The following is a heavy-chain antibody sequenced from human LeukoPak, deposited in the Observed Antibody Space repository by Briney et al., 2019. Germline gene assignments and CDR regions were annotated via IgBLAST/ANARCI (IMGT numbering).Heavy chain of an antibody. Sequence: GGSLRLSCAASGFTFSSYSMNWVRQAPGKGLEWVSSISSSGSTIYYADSVKGRFTISRDNAKNSLFLQMNSLRAEDTAVYYCARIYYGDYSPADYWGQGTLVTVSS. V-gene: IGHV3-48*04. CDR2: ISSSGSTI. CDR1: GFTFSSYS. D-gene: IGHD4-17*01. J-gene: IGHJ4*02. CDR3: ARIYYGDYSPADY.